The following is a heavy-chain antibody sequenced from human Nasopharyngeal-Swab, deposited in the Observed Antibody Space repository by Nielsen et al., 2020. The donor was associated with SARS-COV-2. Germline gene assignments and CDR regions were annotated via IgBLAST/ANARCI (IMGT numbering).Heavy chain of an antibody. D-gene: IGHD3-10*01. CDR1: GFTVSSNY. CDR2: IKQDGSEK. CDR3: ASETSGSFGAYGMDV. J-gene: IGHJ6*02. Sequence: GESLKISCAASGFTVSSNYMSWVRQAPGKGLEWVANIKQDGSEKYYVDSVKGRFTISRDNAKNSLYLQMNSLRAEDTAVYYCASETSGSFGAYGMDVWGQGTTVTVSS. V-gene: IGHV3-7*01.